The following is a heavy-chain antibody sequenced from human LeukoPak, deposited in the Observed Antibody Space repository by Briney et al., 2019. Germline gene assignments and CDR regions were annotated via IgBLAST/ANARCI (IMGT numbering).Heavy chain of an antibody. CDR1: GFTFSSYG. J-gene: IGHJ6*02. D-gene: IGHD6-13*01. V-gene: IGHV3-30*18. CDR2: ISYDGSNK. Sequence: GRSLRLSCAASGFTFSSYGMHWVGQAPGKGLEWVAVISYDGSNKYYADSVKGRFTISRDNSKNTLYLQMNSLRAEDTAVYYCAKNPYDSSWYYYYGMDVWGQGTTVTVSS. CDR3: AKNPYDSSWYYYYGMDV.